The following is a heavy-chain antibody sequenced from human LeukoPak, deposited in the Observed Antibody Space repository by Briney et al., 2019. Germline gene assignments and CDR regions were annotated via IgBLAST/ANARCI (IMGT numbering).Heavy chain of an antibody. CDR1: GFTFSSYS. D-gene: IGHD6-13*01. V-gene: IGHV3-21*01. CDR2: ISSSSSYI. CDR3: ARARQDPEIAAAGKLDY. J-gene: IGHJ4*02. Sequence: GGSLRLSCAASGFTFSSYSMNWVRQAPGKGLEWVSSISSSSSYIYYADSVKGRFTISRDNAKNSLYLQMNSLRAEDTAVYYCARARQDPEIAAAGKLDYWGQGTLVTVSS.